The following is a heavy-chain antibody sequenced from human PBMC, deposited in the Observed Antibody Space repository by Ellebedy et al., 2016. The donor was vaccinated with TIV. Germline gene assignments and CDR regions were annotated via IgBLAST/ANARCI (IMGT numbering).Heavy chain of an antibody. CDR2: IYYSGST. Sequence: MPSETLSLTCTVSGCSISSYYWSWIRQPPGKGLEWIGYIYYSGSTNYNPSLKSRVTISVDTSKNQFSLKLSSVTAADTAVYYCARAPLSDTAMVKWGQGTLVTVSS. V-gene: IGHV4-59*01. J-gene: IGHJ4*02. D-gene: IGHD5-18*01. CDR3: ARAPLSDTAMVK. CDR1: GCSISSYY.